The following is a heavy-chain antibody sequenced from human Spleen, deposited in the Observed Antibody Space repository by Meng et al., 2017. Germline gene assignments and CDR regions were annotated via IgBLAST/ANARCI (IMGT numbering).Heavy chain of an antibody. CDR3: VSLAPPHRLYSGSYDYGDFDY. Sequence: GSRRLSCAVTGYAISSGYYWDWIRQPPGKGLEWLGSIYQGGSTPYNPSLESRVSISVDMSKNPFSLRRTSMTAADPAVYYCVSLAPPHRLYSGSYDYGDFDYWGQGTLVTVSS. J-gene: IGHJ4*02. D-gene: IGHD1-26*01. CDR2: IYQGGST. V-gene: IGHV4-38-2*01. CDR1: GYAISSGYY.